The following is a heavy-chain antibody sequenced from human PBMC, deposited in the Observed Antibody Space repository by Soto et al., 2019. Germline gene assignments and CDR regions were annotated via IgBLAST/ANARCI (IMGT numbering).Heavy chain of an antibody. CDR2: ISAYNGNT. CDR1: GYTFTSYG. Sequence: QVQLVQSGAEVKKPGASVKVSCKASGYTFTSYGISSVRQAPGQGLEWMGWISAYNGNTNYAQKLQGRVTMTTDTSTSTAYMELRSLRSDDTAVYYCARDIHPKTFGGVTIDYWGQGTLVTVSS. V-gene: IGHV1-18*01. CDR3: ARDIHPKTFGGVTIDY. D-gene: IGHD3-16*01. J-gene: IGHJ4*02.